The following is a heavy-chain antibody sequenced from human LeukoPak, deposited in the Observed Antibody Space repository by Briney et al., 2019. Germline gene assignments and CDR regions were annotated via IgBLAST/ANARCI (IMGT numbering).Heavy chain of an antibody. J-gene: IGHJ4*02. CDR1: GITLSNYG. D-gene: IGHD3-22*01. Sequence: PGGSLRLSCAASGITLSNYGMSWVRQAPGKGLEWVAGIGGSGGSTNYADSVKGRFTISRDNPKNTLYLQMNSLRAEDTAVYFCAKRGVVIRVILVGFHKEAYYFDSWGQGALVTVSS. CDR3: AKRGVVIRVILVGFHKEAYYFDS. V-gene: IGHV3-23*01. CDR2: IGGSGGST.